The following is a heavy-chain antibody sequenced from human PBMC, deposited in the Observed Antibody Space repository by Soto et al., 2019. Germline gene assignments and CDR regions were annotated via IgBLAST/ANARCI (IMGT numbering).Heavy chain of an antibody. D-gene: IGHD3-16*02. Sequence: GGSLRLSCAASGFTFSSYSMNWVRQAPGKGLEWVSSISSSSSYIYYADSVKGRFTISRDNAKNSLYLQMNSLRAEDTAVYYCARGGRIMITFGGVIAPDDAFDIWGQGTMVTVSS. J-gene: IGHJ3*02. CDR1: GFTFSSYS. CDR2: ISSSSSYI. V-gene: IGHV3-21*01. CDR3: ARGGRIMITFGGVIAPDDAFDI.